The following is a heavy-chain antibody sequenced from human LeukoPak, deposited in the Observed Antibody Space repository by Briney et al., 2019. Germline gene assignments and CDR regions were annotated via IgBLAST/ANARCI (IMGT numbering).Heavy chain of an antibody. CDR2: ISGSAGST. V-gene: IGHV3-23*01. Sequence: GGSLRLSCAASGFTFSSYAMAWARQAPGKGPEWVSAISGSAGSTYYADSVKGRFTISRDNFKNTLYLQMNSLRAEDTATYFCAKGGTGTTGYYFDYWGQGTLVTVSS. D-gene: IGHD1-14*01. CDR3: AKGGTGTTGYYFDY. J-gene: IGHJ4*02. CDR1: GFTFSSYA.